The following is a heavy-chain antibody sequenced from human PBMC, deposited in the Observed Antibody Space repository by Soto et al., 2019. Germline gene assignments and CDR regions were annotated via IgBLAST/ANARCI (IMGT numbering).Heavy chain of an antibody. CDR2: ISSSSSYI. V-gene: IGHV3-21*01. CDR3: ARDRGGYYSLSARDAFDI. CDR1: GFTFSSYS. D-gene: IGHD3-3*01. J-gene: IGHJ3*02. Sequence: GGSLRLSCAASGFTFSSYSMNWVRQAPGKGLEWVSSISSSSSYIYYADSVKGRFTISRDNAKNSLYLQMNSLRAEDTAVYYCARDRGGYYSLSARDAFDIWGQGTMVTVSS.